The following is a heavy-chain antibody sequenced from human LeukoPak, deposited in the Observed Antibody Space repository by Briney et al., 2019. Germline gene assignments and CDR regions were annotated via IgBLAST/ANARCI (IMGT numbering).Heavy chain of an antibody. CDR2: ISDSGGST. CDR3: AKGGAVSSKSITLIRGTRKYYYYMDV. Sequence: GGSLRLSCAASGFTFSSSGISWVRQAPGKGLEWVSGISDSGGSTYYADTVKGRFTISRDNSKNTLYLQMNSLRAEDTAVYYCAKGGAVSSKSITLIRGTRKYYYYMDVWGKGTTVTVSS. D-gene: IGHD3-10*01. J-gene: IGHJ6*03. V-gene: IGHV3-23*01. CDR1: GFTFSSSG.